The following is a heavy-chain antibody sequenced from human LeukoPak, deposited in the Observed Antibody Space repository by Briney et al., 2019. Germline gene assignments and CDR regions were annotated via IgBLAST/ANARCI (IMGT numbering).Heavy chain of an antibody. CDR2: IYYSGST. J-gene: IGHJ4*02. D-gene: IGHD2-2*01. V-gene: IGHV4-39*07. CDR1: GGSISSSSYY. Sequence: SETLSLTCTVSGGSISSSSYYWGWIRQPPGKGLEWIGSIYYSGSTYYNPSLKSRVTISVDTSKNQFSLKLSSVTAADTAVYYCARASRYCSSTSCADFDYWGQGTLVTVSS. CDR3: ARASRYCSSTSCADFDY.